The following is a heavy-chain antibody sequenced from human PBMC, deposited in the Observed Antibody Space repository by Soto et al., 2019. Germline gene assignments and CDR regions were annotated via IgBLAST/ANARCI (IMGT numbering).Heavy chain of an antibody. Sequence: QVQLQESGPGLVKPSETLSLTCTVSGGSISSYYWSWIRQSPGKGLEWIGYISYSGSTNYNSSIKSRVIISVDTSKNLFSLQLSSVTAADTAVYYCAGHRSWYDAFDIWGQGTMVTVSS. CDR2: ISYSGST. CDR3: AGHRSWYDAFDI. V-gene: IGHV4-59*08. D-gene: IGHD6-13*01. J-gene: IGHJ3*02. CDR1: GGSISSYY.